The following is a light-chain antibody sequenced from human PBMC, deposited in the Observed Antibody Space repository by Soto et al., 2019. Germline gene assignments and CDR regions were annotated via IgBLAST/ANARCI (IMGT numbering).Light chain of an antibody. CDR3: QQSYSSPPYT. CDR1: QSISNY. J-gene: IGKJ2*01. CDR2: AAS. V-gene: IGKV1-39*01. Sequence: DIQMTQSPSSLSASVGDRVTFTCRASQSISNYLNWYQQKPGKAPKLLVYAASSLRTGVPPRFSGSGSGTDFNLTISGLQPEDFATYYCQQSYSSPPYTFGQGTKLDIK.